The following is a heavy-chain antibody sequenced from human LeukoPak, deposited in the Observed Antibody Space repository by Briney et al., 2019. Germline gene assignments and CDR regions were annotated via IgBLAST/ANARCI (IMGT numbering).Heavy chain of an antibody. CDR3: LTIVETPIDAFDI. J-gene: IGHJ3*02. D-gene: IGHD1-26*01. CDR1: GFTFSSYG. CDR2: IRYDGSNK. Sequence: GGSLRLSCAASGFTFSSYGMHWVRQAPGKGLEWVAFIRYDGSNKYYADSVKGRFTISRDNSKNTLYLQMNSLTAEDTAVYYCLTIVETPIDAFDIWGQGAMVTVSS. V-gene: IGHV3-30*02.